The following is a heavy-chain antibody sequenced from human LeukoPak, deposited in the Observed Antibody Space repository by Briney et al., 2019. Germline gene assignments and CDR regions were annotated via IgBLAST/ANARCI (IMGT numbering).Heavy chain of an antibody. J-gene: IGHJ3*02. CDR3: AKSDVVGLTVDALDI. D-gene: IGHD1-26*01. CDR2: ISGSGGST. V-gene: IGHV3-23*01. Sequence: PGGSLRLSCAVSGFSTSNYGMSWVRQAPGKGLEWVSAISGSGGSTNYADSVKGRFTISRDKSKNTVHLQVSSLRVEDSAVYYCAKSDVVGLTVDALDIWGQGTMVAVSS. CDR1: GFSTSNYG.